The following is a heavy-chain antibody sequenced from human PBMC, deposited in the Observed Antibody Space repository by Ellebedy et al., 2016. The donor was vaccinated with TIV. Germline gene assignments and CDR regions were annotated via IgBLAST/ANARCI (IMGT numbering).Heavy chain of an antibody. D-gene: IGHD1-26*01. CDR1: GFTFSYAW. V-gene: IGHV3-21*01. Sequence: GESLKISCAASGFTFSYAWMNWVRQAPGKGLEWVSSISSSSSYIYYADSVKGRFTISRDNAKNSLYLQMNSLRAEDTAVYYCANRLGATATWGQGTLVTVSS. J-gene: IGHJ5*02. CDR3: ANRLGATAT. CDR2: ISSSSSYI.